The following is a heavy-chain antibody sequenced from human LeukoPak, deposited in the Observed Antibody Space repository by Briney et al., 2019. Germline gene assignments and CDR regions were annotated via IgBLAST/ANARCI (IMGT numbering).Heavy chain of an antibody. D-gene: IGHD2-21*02. CDR3: ASGTGDLCFDY. CDR2: IKQDGSEK. J-gene: IGHJ4*02. V-gene: IGHV3-7*01. Sequence: GGSLRLSCAASGFTFSSYWMSWVRQAPGKGLEWVANIKQDGSEKYYVDSVKGRFTISRDNAKNSLYLQMNSLRAEDTAVYYCASGTGDLCFDYWGQGTLVTISS. CDR1: GFTFSSYW.